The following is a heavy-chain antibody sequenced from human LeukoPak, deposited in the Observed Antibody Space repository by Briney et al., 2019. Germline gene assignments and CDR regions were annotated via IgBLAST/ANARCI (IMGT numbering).Heavy chain of an antibody. Sequence: GASVKVSCKASGYTFTSYAMNWVRQAPGQGLEWMGWINTNTGNPTYAQGFTGRFVFSLDTSVSTAYLQISSLKAEDTAVYYCARDQVSGSGSYWKTFDYWGQGTLVTVSS. J-gene: IGHJ4*02. V-gene: IGHV7-4-1*02. D-gene: IGHD3-10*01. CDR2: INTNTGNP. CDR3: ARDQVSGSGSYWKTFDY. CDR1: GYTFTSYA.